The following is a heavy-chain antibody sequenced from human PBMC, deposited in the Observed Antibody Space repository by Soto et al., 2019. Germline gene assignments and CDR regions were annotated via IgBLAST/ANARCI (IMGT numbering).Heavy chain of an antibody. V-gene: IGHV5-51*01. CDR3: VAIPGLKNSGYYFDY. J-gene: IGHJ4*02. D-gene: IGHD3-22*01. CDR1: GYSFTSYW. CDR2: IYPGDSDT. Sequence: GESLKISCKGSGYSFTSYWIGWVRQMPGKGLEWMGIIYPGDSDTRYSPSFQGQVTISADKSIRNAYLQWSSLKASDTAMYYCVAIPGLKNSGYYFDYWGQGTLVTVSS.